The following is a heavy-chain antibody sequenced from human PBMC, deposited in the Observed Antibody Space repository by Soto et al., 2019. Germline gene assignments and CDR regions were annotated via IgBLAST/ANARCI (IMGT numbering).Heavy chain of an antibody. CDR3: ARLGYCISTSCYDWFDP. Sequence: PSETLSLTCTVSGGSITSHYWSWIRQPPGKGLEWIGYIFHSGSTNYNPSLKSRITISVDTSKNQFSLKLSSVTAADTAVYYCARLGYCISTSCYDWFDPWGQGTLVTVS. J-gene: IGHJ5*02. CDR1: GGSITSHY. D-gene: IGHD2-2*01. CDR2: IFHSGST. V-gene: IGHV4-59*11.